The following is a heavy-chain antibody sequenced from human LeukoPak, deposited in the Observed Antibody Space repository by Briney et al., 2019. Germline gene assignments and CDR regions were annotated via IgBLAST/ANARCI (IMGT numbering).Heavy chain of an antibody. CDR1: GGSISSYY. CDR3: ARHMARLSAYCGGDCYFYWFDP. CDR2: IYYSGTT. D-gene: IGHD2-21*02. V-gene: IGHV4-59*08. Sequence: SETLSLTCTVSGGSISSYYWSWIRQPPGKGLEWIGYIYYSGTTNYNPSLKSRVSMSVDTSKNQFSLKLSSVTAADTAVYYCARHMARLSAYCGGDCYFYWFDPWGQGTLVTVSS. J-gene: IGHJ5*02.